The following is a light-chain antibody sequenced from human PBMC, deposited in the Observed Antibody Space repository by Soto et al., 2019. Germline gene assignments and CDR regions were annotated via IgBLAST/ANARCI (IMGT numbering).Light chain of an antibody. J-gene: IGKJ2*01. V-gene: IGKV1-39*01. Sequence: DIQMTQSPSYLSASLGDRVTITCRASQSINNYLNWYQQEEGKATKLLIYAATSLQSGVPSRFSGSGSGTEFTLTISSLQPGDFATYYCQQSYNSPYTFGLGTKLEIK. CDR3: QQSYNSPYT. CDR2: AAT. CDR1: QSINNY.